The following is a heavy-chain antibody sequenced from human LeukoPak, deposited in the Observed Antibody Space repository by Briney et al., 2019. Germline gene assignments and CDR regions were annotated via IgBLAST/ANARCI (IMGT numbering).Heavy chain of an antibody. CDR2: LSYDGSHK. CDR1: RHTFSLYD. J-gene: IGHJ4*02. D-gene: IGHD1-1*01. CDR3: VTSWIRKDRDS. V-gene: IGHV3-30-3*01. Sequence: GRSLRLSCAASRHTFSLYDTHWVRHAPGKGLVWVTVLSYDGSHKNYADSVKGRFTISRDNSKNTLYLQMDTLTAEDTAVYYCVTSWIRKDRDSWGQGTLVTVSS.